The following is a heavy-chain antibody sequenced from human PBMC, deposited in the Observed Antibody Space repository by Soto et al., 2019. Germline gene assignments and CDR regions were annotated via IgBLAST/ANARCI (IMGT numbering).Heavy chain of an antibody. CDR1: GFTFSSYA. Sequence: GGSLRLSCAASGFTFSSYAMSWVRQAPGKGLEWVSAISGSGGSTYYADSVKGRFTISRDNSKNTLYVQMNSLRAEDTAVYYCAKDLPPETYYYDRSGYWYFDYWGQGTLVTVSS. V-gene: IGHV3-23*01. D-gene: IGHD3-22*01. J-gene: IGHJ4*02. CDR2: ISGSGGST. CDR3: AKDLPPETYYYDRSGYWYFDY.